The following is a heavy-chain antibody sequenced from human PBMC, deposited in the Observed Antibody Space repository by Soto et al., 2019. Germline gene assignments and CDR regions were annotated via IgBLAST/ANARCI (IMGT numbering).Heavy chain of an antibody. CDR2: IIPILGIA. CDR3: ARAGLVAIDAFDI. CDR1: GGTFSSYT. V-gene: IGHV1-69*02. Sequence: QVQLVQSGAEVKKPGSSVKVSCKASGGTFSSYTISWVRQAPGQGLEWMGRIIPILGIANYAQKFQGRVTITADKSTSTAYMELSSLRSEDTAVYYCARAGLVAIDAFDIWGQGTMVTVSS. J-gene: IGHJ3*02. D-gene: IGHD1-26*01.